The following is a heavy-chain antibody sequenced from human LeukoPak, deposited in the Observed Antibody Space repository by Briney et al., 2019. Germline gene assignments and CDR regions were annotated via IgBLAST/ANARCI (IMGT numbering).Heavy chain of an antibody. J-gene: IGHJ4*02. CDR3: ARDPSYGMFDY. CDR1: GGSISSGGFY. V-gene: IGHV4-31*03. D-gene: IGHD3-16*01. Sequence: PSETLSLTCTVSGGSISSGGFYWSWIRQHPGKGLEWIGYIHYSGSTYYNPSLNSRVTISVDTSKNQFSLKLSSVTAADTAVYYCARDPSYGMFDYWGQGTLVTVSS. CDR2: IHYSGST.